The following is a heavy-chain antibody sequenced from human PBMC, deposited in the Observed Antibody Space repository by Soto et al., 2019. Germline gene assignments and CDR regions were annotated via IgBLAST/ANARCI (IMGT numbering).Heavy chain of an antibody. CDR1: GGSISSGGYY. V-gene: IGHV4-31*03. CDR2: IYYSGST. D-gene: IGHD5-12*01. J-gene: IGHJ4*02. CDR3: AGVRRGYSGPNNSFDY. Sequence: QVQLQESGPGLVKPSQTLSLTCTVSGGSISSGGYYWSWIRQHPGKGLEWIGYIYYSGSTYYNPSLTRRATRPVDTSKSQSSLKLRSVTAADTAVYYCAGVRRGYSGPNNSFDYWGQGTLVTVSS.